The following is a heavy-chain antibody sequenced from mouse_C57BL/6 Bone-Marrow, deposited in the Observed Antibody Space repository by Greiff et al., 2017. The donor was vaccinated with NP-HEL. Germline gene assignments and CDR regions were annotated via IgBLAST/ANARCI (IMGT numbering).Heavy chain of an antibody. CDR3: ARFGVYDYGDY. CDR2: IYPSDSET. CDR1: GYTFTSYW. J-gene: IGHJ2*01. Sequence: QVQLQQPGAELVRPGSSVKLSCKASGYTFTSYWMDWVKQRPGQGLEWIGNIYPSDSETHYNQKFKDKATLTVDKSSSTAYMQLSSLTSEDSAVYYCARFGVYDYGDYWGQGTTLTVSS. D-gene: IGHD2-4*01. V-gene: IGHV1-61*01.